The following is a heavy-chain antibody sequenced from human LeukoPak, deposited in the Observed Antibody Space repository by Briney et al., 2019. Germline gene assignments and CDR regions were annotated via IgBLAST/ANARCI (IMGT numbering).Heavy chain of an antibody. CDR2: ISGSGGST. D-gene: IGHD3-9*01. CDR3: AKDLGPTSTYYDILTGYYFPYYYCGMDV. J-gene: IGHJ6*02. V-gene: IGHV3-23*01. CDR1: GFTFSSYA. Sequence: GALRLSCAASGFTFSSYAMSWVRQAPGKGLEWVSAISGSGGSTYYADSVKGRFTISRDNSKNTLYLQMNSLRAEDTAVYYCAKDLGPTSTYYDILTGYYFPYYYCGMDVWGQGTTVTVSS.